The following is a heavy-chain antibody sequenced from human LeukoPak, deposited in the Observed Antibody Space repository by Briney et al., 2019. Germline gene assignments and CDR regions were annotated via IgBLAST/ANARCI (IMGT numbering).Heavy chain of an antibody. D-gene: IGHD5-24*01. CDR2: IIPIFGTA. CDR3: ARSKEKGRDGYNYLDY. V-gene: IGHV1-69*05. J-gene: IGHJ4*02. Sequence: SVKVSCKASGGTFSSYAISWVRQAPGQGLEWMGGIIPIFGTANYAQKFQGRVTITTDESTSTAYMEMSSLRSEDTAVYYCARSKEKGRDGYNYLDYWGQGTLVTVSS. CDR1: GGTFSSYA.